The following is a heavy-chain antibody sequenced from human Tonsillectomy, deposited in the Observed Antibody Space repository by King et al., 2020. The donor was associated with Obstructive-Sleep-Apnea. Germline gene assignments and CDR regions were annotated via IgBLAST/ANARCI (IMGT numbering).Heavy chain of an antibody. J-gene: IGHJ4*02. CDR1: GGSINNADYY. V-gene: IGHV4-30-4*01. Sequence: VPLQESGPGLVKPSQTLSLTCSVSGGSINNADYYWSWIRQPPGKPLQWIGDIYHTGSTSFNPSLMSRLSISLDTPKNQFSLRLTSVTAADTALYYCARQLMGHDVFDSWGRGTLVTVSS. D-gene: IGHD1-1*01. CDR3: ARQLMGHDVFDS. CDR2: IYHTGST.